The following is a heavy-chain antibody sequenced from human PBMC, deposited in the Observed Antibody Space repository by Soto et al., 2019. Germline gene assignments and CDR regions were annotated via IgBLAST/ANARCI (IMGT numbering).Heavy chain of an antibody. D-gene: IGHD1-26*01. CDR3: ARFSGSYTDRYFAY. J-gene: IGHJ4*02. Sequence: SETLCVTCSVSGGSTRRSEYQWVWIRQPPGKGLEWIGNVYYNGNTYYNPPLTSRVTISVDSSNTQFSLNVKSVTATDTAVYYCARFSGSYTDRYFAYRSQGTLVT. CDR1: GGSTRRSEYQ. V-gene: IGHV4-39*01. CDR2: VYYNGNT.